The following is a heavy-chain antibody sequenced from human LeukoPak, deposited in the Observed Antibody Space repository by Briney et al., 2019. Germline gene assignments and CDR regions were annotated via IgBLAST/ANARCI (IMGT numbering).Heavy chain of an antibody. D-gene: IGHD1-26*01. CDR1: GFTFSSYG. CDR2: ITSSSSTI. CDR3: ATYSGYFEY. Sequence: GGSLRLSCAASGFTFSSYGMHWVRQAPGKGLEWVSYITSSSSTIYYADSVKGRFTISRDNAKNSLDLQMNSLRDEDTAVYYCATYSGYFEYWGQGTLVTVSS. V-gene: IGHV3-48*02. J-gene: IGHJ4*02.